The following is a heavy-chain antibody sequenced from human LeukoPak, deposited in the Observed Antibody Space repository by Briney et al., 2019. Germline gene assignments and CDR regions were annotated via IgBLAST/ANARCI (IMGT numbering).Heavy chain of an antibody. CDR3: ARSSSWSAEGYFDY. CDR1: GFTFSSYS. Sequence: GGSLRLSCAASGFTFSSYSMNWVRQAPGKGLEWVSSISSNSSYIYYADSVKGRFTISRDNAKNSLYLQMNSLRAEDTAVYYCARSSSWSAEGYFDYWGQGTLVTVSS. CDR2: ISSNSSYI. V-gene: IGHV3-21*01. J-gene: IGHJ4*02. D-gene: IGHD6-13*01.